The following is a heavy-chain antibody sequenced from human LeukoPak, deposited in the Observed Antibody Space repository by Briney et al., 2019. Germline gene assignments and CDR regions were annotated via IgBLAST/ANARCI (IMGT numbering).Heavy chain of an antibody. CDR3: ARAGYSSSWYAGY. CDR2: IYYSGTT. J-gene: IGHJ4*02. Sequence: SETLSLTCTVSGGSISSYYWSWIRQPPGKGLEWIGYIYYSGTTNYNPSLKSRVTISVDTSKNQFSLKLSSVTAADTAVYYCARAGYSSSWYAGYWGQGTLVTVSS. CDR1: GGSISSYY. V-gene: IGHV4-59*01. D-gene: IGHD6-13*01.